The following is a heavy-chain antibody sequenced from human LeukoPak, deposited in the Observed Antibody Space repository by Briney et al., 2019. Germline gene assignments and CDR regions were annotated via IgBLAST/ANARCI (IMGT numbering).Heavy chain of an antibody. Sequence: PSETLSLTCSVSNDSISSGRYYWIWIRQPAGKGLEWIGRIYTSGSTNYNPSLKSRVTISVDTSKNQFSLKLSSVTAADTAVYYCARSSDIAVAGTVYFQHWGQGTLVTVSS. J-gene: IGHJ1*01. CDR2: IYTSGST. CDR3: ARSSDIAVAGTVYFQH. CDR1: NDSISSGRYY. D-gene: IGHD6-19*01. V-gene: IGHV4-61*02.